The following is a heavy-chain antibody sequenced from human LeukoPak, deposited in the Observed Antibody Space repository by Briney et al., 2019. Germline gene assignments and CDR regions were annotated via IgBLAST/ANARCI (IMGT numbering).Heavy chain of an antibody. D-gene: IGHD3-10*01. CDR1: GGSISSSSYY. CDR3: ARGIRITMVRGVIRWFDP. Sequence: PSETLSLTCTVSGGSISSSSYYWGWIRQPPGKGLEWIGEVYHSGSTNYNPSLKSRVTISVDKSKNQFSLKLSSVTAADTAVYYCARGIRITMVRGVIRWFDPWGQGTLVTVSS. CDR2: VYHSGST. J-gene: IGHJ5*02. V-gene: IGHV4-39*07.